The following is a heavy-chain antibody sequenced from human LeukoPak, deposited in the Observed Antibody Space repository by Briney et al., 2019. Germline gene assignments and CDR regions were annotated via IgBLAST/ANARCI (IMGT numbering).Heavy chain of an antibody. CDR2: LYDSGST. J-gene: IGHJ4*02. D-gene: IGHD1-26*01. Sequence: QPSETLSLTCTVSGVSISTYYWSWIRQPPGKGLEWIGYLYDSGSTTYNPSLKSRVTISLDTSKNQFSLKLTSVTAADTAVYFCARSRTGGSSFDHWGQGSLVTVSS. CDR3: ARSRTGGSSFDH. V-gene: IGHV4-59*01. CDR1: GVSISTYY.